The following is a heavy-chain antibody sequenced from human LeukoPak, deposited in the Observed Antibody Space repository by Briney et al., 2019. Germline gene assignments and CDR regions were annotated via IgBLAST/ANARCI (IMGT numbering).Heavy chain of an antibody. CDR1: GYTFSSYW. Sequence: PGGSLRLSCAASGYTFSSYWMSWVRQAPGKGLEWVANIKQDGSEKYYVDSVKGRFTISRDNAKNSLYLQMNSLRAEDTAVYYCARLGPTANSYYYYYYMDVWGKGTTVTVSS. CDR3: ARLGPTANSYYYYYYMDV. V-gene: IGHV3-7*01. D-gene: IGHD3-16*01. J-gene: IGHJ6*03. CDR2: IKQDGSEK.